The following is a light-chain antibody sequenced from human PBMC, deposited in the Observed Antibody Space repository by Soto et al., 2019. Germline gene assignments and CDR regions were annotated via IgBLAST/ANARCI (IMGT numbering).Light chain of an antibody. Sequence: DIQMTQSPSSLSASVGDRVTITCRASQGIGNYLAWYQQKPGKVPKLLIYAASTLQSGVPSRFSGSGSGTDFTLTINSLQPEDVATYYCQKYNSAPHTFGQGNKVEIK. CDR1: QGIGNY. V-gene: IGKV1-27*01. CDR3: QKYNSAPHT. CDR2: AAS. J-gene: IGKJ1*01.